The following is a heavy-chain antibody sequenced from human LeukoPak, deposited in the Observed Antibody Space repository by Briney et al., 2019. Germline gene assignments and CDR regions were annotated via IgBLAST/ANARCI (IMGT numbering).Heavy chain of an antibody. CDR2: ISGYNGNT. V-gene: IGHV1-18*01. CDR1: GYTFVSYG. Sequence: ASVKVSCKAAGYTFVSYGISWVRQAPGQGLEWMGWISGYNGNTNYAQKFQGRVTMTTETSTSTIYMELRRLRYDGTAVYYCARDRDPYYYDSSGYDDHWGQGTLVTVSS. J-gene: IGHJ4*02. CDR3: ARDRDPYYYDSSGYDDH. D-gene: IGHD3-22*01.